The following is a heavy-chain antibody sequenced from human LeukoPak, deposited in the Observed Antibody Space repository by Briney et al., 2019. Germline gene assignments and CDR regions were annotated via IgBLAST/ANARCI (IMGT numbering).Heavy chain of an antibody. Sequence: SETLSLTCTVSGGSISSSSYYWGWIRQPPGKGLEWIGSIYYSGSTYYIPSLKSRVTISVDTSKNQFSLKLSSVTAADTAVYYCASSLAVAGTSQIDYWGQGTLVTVSS. V-gene: IGHV4-39*01. CDR2: IYYSGST. CDR3: ASSLAVAGTSQIDY. CDR1: GGSISSSSYY. D-gene: IGHD6-19*01. J-gene: IGHJ4*02.